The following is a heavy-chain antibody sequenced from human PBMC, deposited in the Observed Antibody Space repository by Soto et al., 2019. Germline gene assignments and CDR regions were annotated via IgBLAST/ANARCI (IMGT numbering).Heavy chain of an antibody. Sequence: VESLTISCKTSGYSFIIYWVAWVRQLPGKGLEWMGTFYPGDSTSTYSPSFQGQVTISVDTSITTAYLQLNSLKASDTAMYYCARIIGYCRNNDCSWTFDVWGQGTMVTVSS. D-gene: IGHD2-15*01. J-gene: IGHJ3*01. CDR2: FYPGDSTS. CDR3: ARIIGYCRNNDCSWTFDV. V-gene: IGHV5-51*01. CDR1: GYSFIIYW.